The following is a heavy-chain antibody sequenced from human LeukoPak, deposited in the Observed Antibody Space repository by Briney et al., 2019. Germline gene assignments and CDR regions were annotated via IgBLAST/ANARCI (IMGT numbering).Heavy chain of an antibody. Sequence: GGSLRLSCAASGFTFSSYAMSWVRQAPGRGLEWVSYISDTGSTIYYADSVEGRFTISRDNAKNSLYLQMNSLRAEDTAVYYCARDWYDNSDAFDIWGQGTMVTVSS. V-gene: IGHV3-48*04. J-gene: IGHJ3*02. CDR2: ISDTGSTI. D-gene: IGHD3-9*01. CDR3: ARDWYDNSDAFDI. CDR1: GFTFSSYA.